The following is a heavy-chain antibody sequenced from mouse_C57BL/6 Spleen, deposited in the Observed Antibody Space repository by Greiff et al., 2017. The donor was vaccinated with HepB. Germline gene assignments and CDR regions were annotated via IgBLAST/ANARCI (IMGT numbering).Heavy chain of an antibody. J-gene: IGHJ2*01. Sequence: EVQLQQSGPVLVKPGASVKMSCKASGYTFTDYYMNWVKQSHGKSLEWIGVINPYNGGTSYNQKFKGKATLTVDKSSSTAYMELNSLTSEDSAVYYCARHYGSSPFDYWGQGTTLTVSS. CDR3: ARHYGSSPFDY. V-gene: IGHV1-19*01. CDR1: GYTFTDYY. CDR2: INPYNGGT. D-gene: IGHD1-1*01.